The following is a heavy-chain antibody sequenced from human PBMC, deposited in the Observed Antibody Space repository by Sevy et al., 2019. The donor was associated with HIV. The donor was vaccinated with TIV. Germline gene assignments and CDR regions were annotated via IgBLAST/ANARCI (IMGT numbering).Heavy chain of an antibody. D-gene: IGHD3-10*01. CDR1: GYTFTGYY. CDR3: TRDKMGGWFGELFGWFDP. J-gene: IGHJ5*02. V-gene: IGHV1-2*02. Sequence: ASVKVSCKASGYTFTGYYMHWVRQAPGQGLEWMEWINPNSGGTNYAQKFQGRVTMTRDTSISTAYMELSRLRSDDTAVYYCTRDKMGGWFGELFGWFDPWGQGTLVTVSS. CDR2: INPNSGGT.